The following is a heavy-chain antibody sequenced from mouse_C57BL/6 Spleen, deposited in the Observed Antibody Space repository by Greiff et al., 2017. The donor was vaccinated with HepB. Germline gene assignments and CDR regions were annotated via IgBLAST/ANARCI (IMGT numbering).Heavy chain of an antibody. CDR2: INPGSGGT. J-gene: IGHJ4*01. CDR1: GYAFTNYL. Sequence: VQLQQSVAELVRPGTSVKVSCKASGYAFTNYLIEWVKQRPGQGLEWIGVINPGSGGTNYNEKFKGKATLTADKSSSTAYMQLSSLTSEDSAVYFCARLDDERAMDYWGQGTSVTVSS. CDR3: ARLDDERAMDY. V-gene: IGHV1-54*01.